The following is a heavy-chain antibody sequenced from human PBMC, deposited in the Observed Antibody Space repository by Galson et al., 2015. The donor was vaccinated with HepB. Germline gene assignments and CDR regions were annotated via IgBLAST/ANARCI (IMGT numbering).Heavy chain of an antibody. CDR3: ASRSSSTSYYYYYYMDV. Sequence: SVKVSCKASGGTFSSYAISWVRQAPGQGLEWMGGIIPIFGTANYAQKFQGRVTITADESTSTAYMELSSLRSEDTAVYYCASRSSSTSYYYYYYMDVWGKGTTVTVSS. D-gene: IGHD2-2*01. J-gene: IGHJ6*03. CDR2: IIPIFGTA. CDR1: GGTFSSYA. V-gene: IGHV1-69*13.